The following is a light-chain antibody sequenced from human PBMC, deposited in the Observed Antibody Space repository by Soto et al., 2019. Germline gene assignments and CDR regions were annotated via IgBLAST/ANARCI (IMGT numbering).Light chain of an antibody. V-gene: IGKV3-20*01. J-gene: IGKJ2*01. CDR2: GAF. CDR3: QQYGGSPYT. Sequence: EIVLTPSPGPLSLSPGERDTLSCRASQSVAANYLAWYQQKPGRAPRLLIYGAFDRATDIADRFNGNGSGTDFTLTSSRREPEEFAVYYWQQYGGSPYTFGPGPKLEIK. CDR1: QSVAANY.